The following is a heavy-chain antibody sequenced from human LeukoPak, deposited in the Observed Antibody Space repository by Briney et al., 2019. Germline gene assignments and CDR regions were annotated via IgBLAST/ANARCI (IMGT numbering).Heavy chain of an antibody. D-gene: IGHD6-13*01. J-gene: IGHJ4*02. Sequence: PGGSLRLSCAASGFTFSSYAMSWVRQAPGKGLEWVSAISGSGGSTYYADSVKGRFTISRDNSKNTLYLQMNSLRAEDTAVYYCAKDRTTIAAAGTDFDYWGQGTLVTVSS. CDR2: ISGSGGST. V-gene: IGHV3-23*01. CDR1: GFTFSSYA. CDR3: AKDRTTIAAAGTDFDY.